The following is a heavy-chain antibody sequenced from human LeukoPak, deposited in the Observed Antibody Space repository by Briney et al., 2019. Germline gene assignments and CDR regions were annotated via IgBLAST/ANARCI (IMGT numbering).Heavy chain of an antibody. CDR3: ARDHAFDI. J-gene: IGHJ3*02. V-gene: IGHV4-59*01. CDR2: IYYSGTT. Sequence: SETLSLTCTVSGGSISDYYWSWIRQPPGKGLEWIGYIYYSGTTNYNPSLKSRVTISVDTSKSQFSLKLTSVTAADTAVYYCARDHAFDIWGQGTMVTVSS. CDR1: GGSISDYY.